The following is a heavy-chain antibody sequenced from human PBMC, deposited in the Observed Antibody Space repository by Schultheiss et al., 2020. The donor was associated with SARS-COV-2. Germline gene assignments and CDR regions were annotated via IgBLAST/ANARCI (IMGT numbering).Heavy chain of an antibody. D-gene: IGHD2-2*01. CDR2: IYHSGST. V-gene: IGHV4-4*02. CDR1: GGSISSSNW. Sequence: SETLSLTCAVSGGSISSSNWWSWVRQPPGKGLEWIGEIYHSGSTYYNPSLKSRVTISVDTSKNQFSLKLSSVTAADTAVYYCERDRHCSSTSCYRYYYYMDVWGKGTTVTVSS. J-gene: IGHJ6*03. CDR3: ERDRHCSSTSCYRYYYYMDV.